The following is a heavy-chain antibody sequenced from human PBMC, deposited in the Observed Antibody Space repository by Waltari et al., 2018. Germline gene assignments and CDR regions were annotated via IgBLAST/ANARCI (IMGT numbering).Heavy chain of an antibody. J-gene: IGHJ4*02. CDR1: AFNFISYA. D-gene: IGHD3-22*01. Sequence: EEHLLESGGGLAQPGGSLRLSCSASAFNFISYARSWVRQAPGKGLEWVSGISDSGVITKYADSVKGRFTVSRDNSKNTVFLHLNSLRAEDTAIYYCARHLYSIDYLELAKWGQGTLVTVSS. V-gene: IGHV3-23*01. CDR3: ARHLYSIDYLELAK. CDR2: ISDSGVIT.